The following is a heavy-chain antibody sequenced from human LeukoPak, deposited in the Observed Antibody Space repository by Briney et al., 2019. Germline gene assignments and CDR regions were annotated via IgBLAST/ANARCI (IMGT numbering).Heavy chain of an antibody. Sequence: SVKVSCKASGGTFSSYAISWVRQAPGQGLEWMGGITPIFGTANYAQKFYGRVTITADESTSTAYMELSSMRSEDTAVYYCARDGPRYYDILTGYSAYYFDYWGQGTLVTVSS. D-gene: IGHD3-9*01. CDR3: ARDGPRYYDILTGYSAYYFDY. CDR1: GGTFSSYA. V-gene: IGHV1-69*13. CDR2: ITPIFGTA. J-gene: IGHJ4*02.